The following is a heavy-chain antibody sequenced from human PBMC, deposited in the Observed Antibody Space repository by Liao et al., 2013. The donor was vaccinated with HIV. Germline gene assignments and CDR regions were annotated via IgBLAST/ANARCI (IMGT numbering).Heavy chain of an antibody. V-gene: IGHV4-4*07. D-gene: IGHD6-13*01. J-gene: IGHJ4*02. CDR1: GGSISSYY. CDR2: ILSSGST. Sequence: QVQLQESGPGLVRPSETLSLTCTVSGGSISSYYWTWIRQPAGKGLEWIGRILSSGSTTYNPSLKSRLTMSVDTSKNQFSLKLNSVTAADTAVYYCAREGIGYLDYWGQGSLVTVSS. CDR3: AREGIGYLDY.